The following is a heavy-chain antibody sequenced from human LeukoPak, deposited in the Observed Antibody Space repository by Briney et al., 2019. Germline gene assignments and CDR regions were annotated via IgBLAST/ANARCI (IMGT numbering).Heavy chain of an antibody. V-gene: IGHV4-38-2*02. CDR2: MSNRGSP. CDR1: GFSISSDDC. CDR3: VRDGGFYYTPSPNSWFDP. Sequence: PSETLSLTCIVSGFSISSDDCWGWIWQPPGKGLEWIGSMSNRGSPYYNPSLKSRVTMSVDTPNHHFSLRLSSVPAADTAVYYCVRDGGFYYTPSPNSWFDPWGQGTLVTVSS. D-gene: IGHD2-15*01. J-gene: IGHJ5*02.